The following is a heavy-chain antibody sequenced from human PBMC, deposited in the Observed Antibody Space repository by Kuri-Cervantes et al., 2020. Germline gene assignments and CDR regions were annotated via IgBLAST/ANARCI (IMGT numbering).Heavy chain of an antibody. Sequence: ASVKVSCKVSGYTLTDLSMHWVRQAPGKGLEWMGGFDPEDGETIYAQKFQGRVTMTEDTSTDTAYMELSSLRSEDTAVYYCARDLSALRGGSSGGIPHGVDWGQGTLVTVSS. CDR1: GYTLTDLS. V-gene: IGHV1-24*01. J-gene: IGHJ4*02. CDR3: ARDLSALRGGSSGGIPHGVD. D-gene: IGHD1-26*01. CDR2: FDPEDGET.